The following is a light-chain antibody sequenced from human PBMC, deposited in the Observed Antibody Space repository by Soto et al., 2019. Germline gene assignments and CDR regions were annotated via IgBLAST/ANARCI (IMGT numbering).Light chain of an antibody. Sequence: SVLTQPASVSGSPGQSITISCTGTSSDVGGYNYVSWYQQHPGKAPKLMIYEVSNRPIGVSNRFPGSKAGNTASLTISGLQAEDEADYYCSSYTGSSTYVFGTGSKVTVL. CDR1: SSDVGGYNY. CDR2: EVS. V-gene: IGLV2-14*01. CDR3: SSYTGSSTYV. J-gene: IGLJ1*01.